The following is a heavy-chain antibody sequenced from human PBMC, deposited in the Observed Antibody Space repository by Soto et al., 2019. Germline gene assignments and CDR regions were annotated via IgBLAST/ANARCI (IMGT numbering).Heavy chain of an antibody. CDR2: IIPIFGTA. Sequence: QVQLVQSGAEVKMPGSSVKVSCKASGGTFRSYAISWVRQAPGQGLEWMGGIIPIFGTANYAQKFQGRVTITADESTSTAYMELSSLRSEDTAVYYCARGGAAAGHLVAWWFDPWGQGTLVTVSS. CDR3: ARGGAAAGHLVAWWFDP. D-gene: IGHD6-13*01. CDR1: GGTFRSYA. J-gene: IGHJ5*02. V-gene: IGHV1-69*12.